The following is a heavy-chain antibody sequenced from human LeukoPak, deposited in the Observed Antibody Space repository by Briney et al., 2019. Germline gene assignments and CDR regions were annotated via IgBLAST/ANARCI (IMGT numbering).Heavy chain of an antibody. V-gene: IGHV4-61*02. Sequence: SETLSLTCTVSGGSISSGSYYWSWIRQPAGKGLEWIGRIYTSGSTNYNPSLKSRVTISVDTSKNQSSLTRTSVTAPDTAVYYCARDPPPYSMDVWGKGTTVPVSS. CDR3: ARDPPPYSMDV. CDR1: GGSISSGSYY. J-gene: IGHJ6*03. CDR2: IYTSGST.